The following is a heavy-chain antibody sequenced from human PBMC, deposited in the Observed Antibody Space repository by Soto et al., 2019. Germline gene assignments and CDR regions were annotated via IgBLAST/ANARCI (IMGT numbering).Heavy chain of an antibody. D-gene: IGHD5-12*01. Sequence: SETLSLTCTVSGGSVSSGSYYWSWIRQPPGKGLEWIGYIYYSGSTNYNPSLKSRVTISVDTSKNQFSLKLSSVTAADTAVYFCARGAVVATIGYYYGMDVWGQGTTVTVSS. CDR1: GGSVSSGSYY. J-gene: IGHJ6*02. CDR2: IYYSGST. CDR3: ARGAVVATIGYYYGMDV. V-gene: IGHV4-61*01.